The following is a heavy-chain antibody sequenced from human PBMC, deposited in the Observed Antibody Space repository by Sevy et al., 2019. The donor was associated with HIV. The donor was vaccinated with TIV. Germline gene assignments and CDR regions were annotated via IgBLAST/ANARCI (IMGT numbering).Heavy chain of an antibody. D-gene: IGHD2-8*01. J-gene: IGHJ4*02. CDR3: VREGCTKRHEY. CDR1: GFTFSKYS. V-gene: IGHV3-23*01. Sequence: GGSLRLSCAASGFTFSKYSMSWIRQTPGKGLEWVSTFSFGCGKINYADSVKGRFTISRDDSRNTFYLQMNSLRAEDTGIYYCVREGCTKRHEYWGQGTVVTVSS. CDR2: FSFGCGKI.